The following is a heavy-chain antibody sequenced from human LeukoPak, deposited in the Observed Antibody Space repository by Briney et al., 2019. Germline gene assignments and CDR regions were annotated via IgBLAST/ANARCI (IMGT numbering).Heavy chain of an antibody. CDR3: GSDYYYGMDV. CDR2: INHSGST. Sequence: SETLSLTCAVYGGSFSDYYWDWIRQPPGKGLEWIGEINHSGSTNYNPSLKSRVTISVDTSKNQFSLKLSSVTAADTAVYYCGSDYYYGMDVWGQGTTVTVSS. J-gene: IGHJ6*02. CDR1: GGSFSDYY. V-gene: IGHV4-34*01.